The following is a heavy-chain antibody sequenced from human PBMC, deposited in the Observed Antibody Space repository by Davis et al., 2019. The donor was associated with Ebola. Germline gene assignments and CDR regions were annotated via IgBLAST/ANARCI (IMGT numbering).Heavy chain of an antibody. V-gene: IGHV4-34*01. D-gene: IGHD4/OR15-4a*01. J-gene: IGHJ5*02. CDR2: INHSGST. CDR1: GGSFSGYY. CDR3: ARGIGGLGAWFDP. Sequence: SETLSLTCAVYGGSFSGYYWSWIRQPPGKGLEWIGEINHSGSTNYNPSLKSRVTISVDTSKNQFSLKLSSVTAADTAVYYCARGIGGLGAWFDPWGQGTLATVSS.